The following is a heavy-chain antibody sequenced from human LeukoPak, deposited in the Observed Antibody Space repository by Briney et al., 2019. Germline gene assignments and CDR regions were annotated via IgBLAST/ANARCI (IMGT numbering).Heavy chain of an antibody. V-gene: IGHV7-4-1*02. CDR2: INTNTGNP. CDR1: GYTFTSYA. CDR3: ARKHVTMVRGVHTSNWFDP. J-gene: IGHJ5*02. D-gene: IGHD3-10*01. Sequence: ASVKVSCKASGYTFTSYAMNWVRQAPGQGLEWMGWINTNTGNPTYAQGFTGRFVFSLDTSVSTAYLRISSLKAEDTAVYYCARKHVTMVRGVHTSNWFDPWGQGTLVTVSS.